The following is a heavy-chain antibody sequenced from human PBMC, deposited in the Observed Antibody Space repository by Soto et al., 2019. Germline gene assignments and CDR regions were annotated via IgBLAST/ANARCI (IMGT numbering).Heavy chain of an antibody. J-gene: IGHJ4*02. CDR3: AKGVEGYVVSSFES. V-gene: IGHV3-23*01. D-gene: IGHD5-12*01. Sequence: GGSLRLSCAASGFIFSDYAMTWVRQTPGKGLEWVSAITSSGSSTYFADSLKGRITISRDNSKNTLSLQMDSLRVEDTAIYYCAKGVEGYVVSSFESWGQGALVTVSS. CDR2: ITSSGSST. CDR1: GFIFSDYA.